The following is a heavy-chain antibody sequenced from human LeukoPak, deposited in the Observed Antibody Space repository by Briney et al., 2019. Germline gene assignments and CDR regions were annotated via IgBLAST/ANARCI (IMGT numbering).Heavy chain of an antibody. D-gene: IGHD1-26*01. CDR1: GFIFSSYE. CDR3: ARVSGTYFDY. Sequence: PGGSLRLSCAASGFIFSSYEMNWVRQAPGKGLEWVSYISSSGRTIYYADSVKGRFTISRDNAKNSLYLQMNSLRAEDTAVYYCARVSGTYFDYWGQGTLVTVSS. CDR2: ISSSGRTI. V-gene: IGHV3-48*03. J-gene: IGHJ4*02.